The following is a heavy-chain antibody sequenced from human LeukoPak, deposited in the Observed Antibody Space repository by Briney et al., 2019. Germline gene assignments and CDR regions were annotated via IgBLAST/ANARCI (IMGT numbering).Heavy chain of an antibody. D-gene: IGHD2-15*01. V-gene: IGHV4-38-2*02. Sequence: SETLSLTCTVSGYSISSGFYWGWIRQPPGKGLEWIGSIYHSGSTYYNTYYNPSLKSRVTISVDTSKNQFSLNLSSVTAADTAVYYCARDRFGYCSGGSCYENWFDPWGQGTLVTVSS. CDR1: GYSISSGFY. J-gene: IGHJ5*02. CDR3: ARDRFGYCSGGSCYENWFDP. CDR2: IYHSGSTYYNT.